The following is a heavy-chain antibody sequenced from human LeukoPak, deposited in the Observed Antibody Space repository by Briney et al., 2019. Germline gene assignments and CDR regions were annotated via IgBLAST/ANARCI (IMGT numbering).Heavy chain of an antibody. V-gene: IGHV3-15*01. CDR3: STEFYNYAYNY. D-gene: IGHD5-18*01. J-gene: IGHJ4*02. Sequence: GGSLRLSCAASGFTFSDAWMTWVRQAPGKGLEWVGHIKSKTRGGTTDYAAPVKGRFTISRDDLENTLYLQMNSLKTEDTAVYYCSTEFYNYAYNYWGRGTLVTVSS. CDR1: GFTFSDAW. CDR2: IKSKTRGGTT.